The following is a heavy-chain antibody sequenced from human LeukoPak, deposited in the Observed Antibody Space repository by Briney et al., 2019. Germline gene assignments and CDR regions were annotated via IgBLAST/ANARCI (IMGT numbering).Heavy chain of an antibody. CDR1: GFTFTSYW. V-gene: IGHV3-7*01. J-gene: IGHJ4*02. CDR2: MKQEGSER. CDR3: ARNHFDC. Sequence: GGSLRLSCAASGFTFTSYWMSWVRQAPGKGLEWVADMKQEGSERYNVDSVKGRFTISRDNAKNSLYLQMNSLRAEDTAVYYCARNHFDCWGQGTLVTVSS.